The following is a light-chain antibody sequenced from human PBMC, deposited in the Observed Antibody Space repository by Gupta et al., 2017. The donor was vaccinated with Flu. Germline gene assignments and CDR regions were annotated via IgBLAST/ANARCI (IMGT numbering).Light chain of an antibody. CDR1: QSVRSDY. Sequence: EIVLTQSPGTLSLSPGESATLSCRASQSVRSDYLAWYQQKPGQAPRLLIYGASTRATGCPDRFSGTGSGTDFTLTINSLEAEDFAVYYCQQDITSPQTFGQGTTVEIK. CDR3: QQDITSPQT. CDR2: GAS. J-gene: IGKJ1*01. V-gene: IGKV3-20*01.